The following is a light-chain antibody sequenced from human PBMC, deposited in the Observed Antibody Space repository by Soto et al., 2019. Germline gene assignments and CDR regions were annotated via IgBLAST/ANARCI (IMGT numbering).Light chain of an antibody. CDR3: VLYMGSGIWV. J-gene: IGLJ3*02. CDR2: NTN. Sequence: QTVVPQEPSFSVSPGGSVTLTCGLSSGSVSASYYPSWYQQTPGRAPRTLIYNTNTRSSGVPDRFSGSILGNKAALTITGAQSDDDSDYYCVLYMGSGIWVFGGGTKVTVL. V-gene: IGLV8-61*01. CDR1: SGSVSASYY.